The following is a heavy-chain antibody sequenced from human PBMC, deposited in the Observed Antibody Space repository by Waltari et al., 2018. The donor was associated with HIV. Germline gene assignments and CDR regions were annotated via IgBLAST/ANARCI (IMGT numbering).Heavy chain of an antibody. D-gene: IGHD6-19*01. CDR2: ISWDGGST. J-gene: IGHJ6*02. Sequence: EVQLVESGGVVVQPGGSLRLSCAAFGCTFDDYAMHWVRQARGKGLKWVSLISWDGGSTYYSDSVKGRFTISRDNSKNSLYLQMNSLRAEDTALYYCAMESSSGTYYYGMDVWGQGTTVTVSS. CDR3: AMESSSGTYYYGMDV. CDR1: GCTFDDYA. V-gene: IGHV3-43D*03.